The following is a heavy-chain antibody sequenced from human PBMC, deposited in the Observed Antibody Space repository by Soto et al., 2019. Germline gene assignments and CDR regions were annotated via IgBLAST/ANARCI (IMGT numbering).Heavy chain of an antibody. CDR3: ARLHYYDSSGPTFDY. CDR2: IYYSGST. V-gene: IGHV4-59*08. CDR1: GGSIICYY. J-gene: IGHJ4*02. D-gene: IGHD3-22*01. Sequence: ETLSLTCTVAGGSIICYYWSWIRQPPGKGLEWIGYIYYSGSTNYNPSLKSRVTISVDTSKNQFSLKLSSVTAADTAVYYCARLHYYDSSGPTFDYWGQGTLVTVSS.